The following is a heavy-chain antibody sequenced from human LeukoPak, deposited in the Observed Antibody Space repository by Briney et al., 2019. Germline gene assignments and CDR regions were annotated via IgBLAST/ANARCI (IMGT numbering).Heavy chain of an antibody. CDR3: TIRGGDYYYYYMDV. D-gene: IGHD2-21*01. Sequence: GESLKISCAASGFTFSGSAMHWVRQASGKGLGWVGRIRSKANSYATAYAASVKGRFTISRDDSKNTAYLQMNSLKTEDTAVYYCTIRGGDYYYYYMDVWGKGTTVTVSS. CDR2: IRSKANSYAT. CDR1: GFTFSGSA. V-gene: IGHV3-73*01. J-gene: IGHJ6*03.